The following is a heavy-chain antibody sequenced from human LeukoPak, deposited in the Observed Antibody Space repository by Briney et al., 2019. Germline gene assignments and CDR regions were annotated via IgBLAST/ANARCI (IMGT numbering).Heavy chain of an antibody. CDR3: ARAPGYMGYYFDY. CDR1: GFTFSSYS. V-gene: IGHV3-21*01. D-gene: IGHD6-13*01. J-gene: IGHJ4*02. CDR2: ISSSSSYI. Sequence: PGGSLRLSCAASGFTFSSYSMNWVRQAPGKGLEWVSSISSSSSYIYYADSVKGRFTISRDNAKNSLYLQMNSLRAEDTAVYYCARAPGYMGYYFDYWGQATLVTVSS.